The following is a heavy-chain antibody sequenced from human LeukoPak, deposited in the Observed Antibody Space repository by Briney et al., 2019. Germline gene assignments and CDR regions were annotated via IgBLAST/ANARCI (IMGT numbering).Heavy chain of an antibody. CDR1: GFTFSSYS. CDR3: ASQMTTVTTFGAFDI. Sequence: PGGSLRLSCAASGFTFSSYSMNWVRQPPGKGLEWIGSIYYSGSTYYNPSLKSRVTISVDTSKNQFSLKLSSVTAADTAVYYCASQMTTVTTFGAFDIWGQGTMVTVSS. J-gene: IGHJ3*02. CDR2: IYYSGST. V-gene: IGHV4-39*07. D-gene: IGHD4-17*01.